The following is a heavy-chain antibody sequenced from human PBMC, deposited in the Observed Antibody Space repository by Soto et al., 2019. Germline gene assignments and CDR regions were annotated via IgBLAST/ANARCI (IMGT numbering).Heavy chain of an antibody. D-gene: IGHD3-10*01. CDR1: GGSFSGYY. CDR3: ARGLLKLELLLYYGSGSYGFDY. J-gene: IGHJ4*02. V-gene: IGHV4-34*01. Sequence: SETLSLTCAVYGGSFSGYYWSWIRQPPGKGLEWIGEINHSGSTNYNPSLKSRVTISVDTSKNQFSLKLSSVTAADTAVYYCARGLLKLELLLYYGSGSYGFDYWGQGTLVTVSS. CDR2: INHSGST.